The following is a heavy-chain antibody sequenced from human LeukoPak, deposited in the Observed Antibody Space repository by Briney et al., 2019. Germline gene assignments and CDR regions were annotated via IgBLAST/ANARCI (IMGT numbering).Heavy chain of an antibody. CDR2: IAYDGSNK. J-gene: IGHJ4*02. Sequence: GGSLRLSCVASGFTFRSYGMHWVRQAPGKGLEWVAVIAYDGSNKYYADSVKGRFTISRDNSKNTLYLQMNSLRAEDTAVYYCAKSAFGHRSNWYHFDFLGQGTLVTVSS. D-gene: IGHD6-13*01. CDR1: GFTFRSYG. CDR3: AKSAFGHRSNWYHFDF. V-gene: IGHV3-30*18.